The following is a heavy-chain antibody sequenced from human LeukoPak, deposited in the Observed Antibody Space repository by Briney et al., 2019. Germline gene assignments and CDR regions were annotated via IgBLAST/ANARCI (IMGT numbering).Heavy chain of an antibody. CDR2: ISGSGGST. CDR1: GFTFSSYA. Sequence: GGSLRLSCAASGFTFSSYAMSWVRQAPGKGLEWVSVISGSGGSTYYADSVKGRFTISRDNAKNSVYLHMNSLRAEDTALYYCARLSAYYYGSFFYYYMDVWGKGTTVTVSS. CDR3: ARLSAYYYGSFFYYYMDV. D-gene: IGHD3-10*01. V-gene: IGHV3-23*01. J-gene: IGHJ6*03.